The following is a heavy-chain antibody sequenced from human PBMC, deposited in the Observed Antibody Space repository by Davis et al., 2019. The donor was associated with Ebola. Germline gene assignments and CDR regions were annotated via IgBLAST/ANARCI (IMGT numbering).Heavy chain of an antibody. CDR1: GYTFTSYG. CDR2: ISAYNGNT. J-gene: IGHJ4*02. V-gene: IGHV1-18*04. D-gene: IGHD4-23*01. CDR3: ARDSVVTPIDY. Sequence: ASVKVSCKASGYTFTSYGISWVRQAPGQGLEWMGWISAYNGNTNYAQKFQGRVTITADESTSTAYMELSSLTSEDTAIYYCARDSVVTPIDYWGQGTLVTVSS.